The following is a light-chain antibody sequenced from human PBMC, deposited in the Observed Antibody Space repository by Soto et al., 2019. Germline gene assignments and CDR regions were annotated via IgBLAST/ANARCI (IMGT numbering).Light chain of an antibody. V-gene: IGLV2-14*01. CDR1: SSDIGRYNY. J-gene: IGLJ2*01. CDR3: SSYTTGNTLV. Sequence: QSALPQPASVSGSPGQSITISCTGTSSDIGRYNYVSWYQHHPGKAPKLMIYEVSNRPSGVSTRFSGSKSGNTASLTISGLQGEDEADYYCSSYTTGNTLVFGGGTKLTVL. CDR2: EVS.